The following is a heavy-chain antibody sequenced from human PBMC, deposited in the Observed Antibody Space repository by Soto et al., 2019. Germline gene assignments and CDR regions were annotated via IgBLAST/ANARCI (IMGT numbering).Heavy chain of an antibody. CDR2: IYYSGST. CDR1: GGSISSYY. J-gene: IGHJ4*02. Sequence: QVQLQESGPGLVKPSETLSLTCTVSGGSISSYYWSWIRQPPGKGLEWIGYIYYSGSTNYNPSLKSRVTISVDTSKNQFSLKLSSVTAADTAVYYCARHRNYYDSSGYYYFDYWGQGTLVTVSS. V-gene: IGHV4-59*08. D-gene: IGHD3-22*01. CDR3: ARHRNYYDSSGYYYFDY.